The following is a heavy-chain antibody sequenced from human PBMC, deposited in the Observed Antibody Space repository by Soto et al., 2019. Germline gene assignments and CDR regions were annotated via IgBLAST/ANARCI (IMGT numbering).Heavy chain of an antibody. D-gene: IGHD6-6*01. V-gene: IGHV3-23*01. J-gene: IGHJ6*03. CDR1: GFTFSNYA. CDR2: ISGSGGST. Sequence: GGSLRLSCAASGFTFSNYAMSWVRQAPGKGLEWVSAISGSGGSTYYADSVKGRFTISRDNSKNTLYLQMNSLRVEDTAVYYCANDGMGAARQNYYYYMDVWGKGTTVTVSS. CDR3: ANDGMGAARQNYYYYMDV.